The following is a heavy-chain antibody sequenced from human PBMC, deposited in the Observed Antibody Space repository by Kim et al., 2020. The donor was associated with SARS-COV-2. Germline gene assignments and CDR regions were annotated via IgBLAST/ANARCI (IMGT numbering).Heavy chain of an antibody. V-gene: IGHV3-73*01. Sequence: GGSLRLFCAASGFTFSGSAMHWVRQASGKGLEWVGRIRSKANSYATAYAASVKGRFTISRDDSKNTAYLQMNSLKTEDTAVYYCTRHSTDILTGYSKYYYYYGMDVWGQGTTVTVSS. J-gene: IGHJ6*02. CDR2: IRSKANSYAT. D-gene: IGHD3-9*01. CDR3: TRHSTDILTGYSKYYYYYGMDV. CDR1: GFTFSGSA.